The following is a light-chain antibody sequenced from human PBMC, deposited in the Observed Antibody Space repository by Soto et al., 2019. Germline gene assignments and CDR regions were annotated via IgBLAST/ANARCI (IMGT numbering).Light chain of an antibody. J-gene: IGLJ2*01. CDR2: DVN. CDR3: SSYAGSNNVV. CDR1: SSDVGGYNY. Sequence: QSVLTQPPSASGSPGQSVTISCTGTSSDVGGYNYVSWYQQYPGKAPKLMIYDVNKRPSGVPDRFSGSKSGNTASLTVSGLHGEDEADYYCSSYAGSNNVVFGGGTKVTVL. V-gene: IGLV2-8*01.